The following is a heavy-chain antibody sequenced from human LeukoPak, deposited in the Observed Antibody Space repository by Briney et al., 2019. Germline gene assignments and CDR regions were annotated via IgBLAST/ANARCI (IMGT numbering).Heavy chain of an antibody. Sequence: SETLSLTCTVSGGSISSGGYYWSWIRQHPGKGLEWIGYIYYSGSTYYNPSLKSRVTISVDTSKNQFSLKLSSVTAADTAVYYCARHLRATSLLDYYYYGMDVWGQGTTVTVSS. J-gene: IGHJ6*02. CDR1: GGSISSGGYY. D-gene: IGHD1-26*01. V-gene: IGHV4-31*03. CDR2: IYYSGST. CDR3: ARHLRATSLLDYYYYGMDV.